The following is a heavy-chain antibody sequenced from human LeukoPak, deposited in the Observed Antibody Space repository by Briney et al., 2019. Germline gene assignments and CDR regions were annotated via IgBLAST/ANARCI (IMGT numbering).Heavy chain of an antibody. V-gene: IGHV3-23*01. CDR1: GFTFSNYA. CDR2: ISGTSGTI. Sequence: PGGSLRLSCAASGFTFSNYAMSWVRQAPGKRLEWVSGISGTSGTINYADPVKGRFTISRDNSKNTVYLQMNSLRAEDTAIYYCAKDLRDFDYWGQGTLVTVSS. CDR3: AKDLRDFDY. J-gene: IGHJ4*02. D-gene: IGHD3-9*01.